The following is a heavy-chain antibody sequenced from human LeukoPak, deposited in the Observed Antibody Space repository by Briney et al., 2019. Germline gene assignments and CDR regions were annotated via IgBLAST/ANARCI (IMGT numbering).Heavy chain of an antibody. V-gene: IGHV4-4*02. CDR3: ARGSTKPVYYFDY. D-gene: IGHD2-2*01. CDR2: IYHSGST. CDR1: GGSISSSNW. J-gene: IGHJ4*02. Sequence: PSGTLSFTCAVSGGSISSSNWWSWVRQPPGKGLEWIGEIYHSGSTNYNPSLKSRVTISVDKSKNQFSLRLSSVTAADTAVYYCARGSTKPVYYFDYWGQGTLVTVSS.